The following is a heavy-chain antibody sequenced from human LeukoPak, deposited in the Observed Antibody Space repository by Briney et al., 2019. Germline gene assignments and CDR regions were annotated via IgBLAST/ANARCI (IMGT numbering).Heavy chain of an antibody. Sequence: GGSLRLSCAASGFTFSSYAMSWVRQAPGKGLEWVSAISGSGGNTYYADSVKGRFTISRDNSKNTLYLRMNSLRAEDTAVYYCAKDVVWDYYDSTGKDAFDFWGQGTMVTVSS. CDR1: GFTFSSYA. D-gene: IGHD3-22*01. CDR3: AKDVVWDYYDSTGKDAFDF. V-gene: IGHV3-23*01. CDR2: ISGSGGNT. J-gene: IGHJ3*01.